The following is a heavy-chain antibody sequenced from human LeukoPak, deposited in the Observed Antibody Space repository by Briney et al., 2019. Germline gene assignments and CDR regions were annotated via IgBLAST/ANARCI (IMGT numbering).Heavy chain of an antibody. CDR1: GFTFSNAW. CDR2: IKSKAHGGTT. V-gene: IGHV3-15*01. D-gene: IGHD1-1*01. Sequence: GGSLRLSCAASGFTFSNAWMYWVRQAPAKGLEWVGRIKSKAHGGTTDYAAPVKGRYTNTRDDSKNTLYLQMNSLKTEDTAVYYWWDTNGNGDSDYWGQGNPVTVSS. CDR3: WDTNGNGDSDY. J-gene: IGHJ4*02.